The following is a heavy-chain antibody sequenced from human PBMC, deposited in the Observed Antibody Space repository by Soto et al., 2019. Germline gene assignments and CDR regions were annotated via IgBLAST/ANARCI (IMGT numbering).Heavy chain of an antibody. D-gene: IGHD2-21*02. CDR3: AKDDFTDRGDDYFDY. J-gene: IGHJ4*02. CDR1: GFSFTNFA. V-gene: IGHV3-23*01. CDR2: IGASGDIT. Sequence: GSLRLSCAASGFSFTNFAMSWVRQGSGKGLEWVAGIGASGDITWYADSVKGRLSISRDNSKNTLYLQLNSLRFEDTAVYYCAKDDFTDRGDDYFDYWGPGTLVTVSS.